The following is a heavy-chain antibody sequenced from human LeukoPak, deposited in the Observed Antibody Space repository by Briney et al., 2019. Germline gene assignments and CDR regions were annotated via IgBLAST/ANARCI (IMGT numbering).Heavy chain of an antibody. CDR2: IYYSGTT. CDR1: GGSINSYY. CDR3: ARVAGWFDP. V-gene: IGHV4-59*01. D-gene: IGHD2-15*01. Sequence: SETLSLTCTVSGGSINSYYWSWIRQPPGKRLEWIGYIYYSGTTNYNPSLKSRVTISVDTSKNQFSLKLSSVTAADTAVYYCARVAGWFDPWGQGTLVTVSS. J-gene: IGHJ5*02.